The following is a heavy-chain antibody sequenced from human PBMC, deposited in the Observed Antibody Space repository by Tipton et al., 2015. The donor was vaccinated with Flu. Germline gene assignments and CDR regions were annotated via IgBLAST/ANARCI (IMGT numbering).Heavy chain of an antibody. Sequence: SLRLSCAISGFTFSDSWMTWVRQTPGRGLEWVANIQEDGSEKNYVDSMKGRLTISRDNAKNSVYLQMNSLRAEDTAVYYCARDKGYSSFGYWGQGTLVTVSS. V-gene: IGHV3-7*01. CDR1: GFTFSDSW. CDR2: IQEDGSEK. D-gene: IGHD4-11*01. CDR3: ARDKGYSSFGY. J-gene: IGHJ4*02.